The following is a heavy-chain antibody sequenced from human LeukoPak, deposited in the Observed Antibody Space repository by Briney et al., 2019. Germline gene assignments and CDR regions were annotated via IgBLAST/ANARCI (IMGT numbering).Heavy chain of an antibody. CDR1: GGSFSGYY. V-gene: IGHV4-34*01. CDR3: ARDPGRMIAARANNAFDI. CDR2: INHSGST. J-gene: IGHJ3*02. D-gene: IGHD6-6*01. Sequence: SETLSLTCAVYGGSFSGYYWSWIRQPPGKGLEWIGEINHSGSTNYNPSLKSRVTISVDTSKNQFSLKLSSVTAADTAVYYCARDPGRMIAARANNAFDIWGQGAMVTVSS.